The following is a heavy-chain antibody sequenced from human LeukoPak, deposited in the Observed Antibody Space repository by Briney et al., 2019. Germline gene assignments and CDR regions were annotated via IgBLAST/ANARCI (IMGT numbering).Heavy chain of an antibody. CDR1: GFTFIRYV. D-gene: IGHD6-13*01. V-gene: IGHV3-33*01. CDR2: IWYDGSNK. J-gene: IGHJ1*01. Sequence: PGGSLRHSCAASGFTFIRYVMHWVCQAPGKGLEWVAVIWYDGSNKYYADSVKGRFTISRDNSKNTLYLQMNSLRAEDTAVYYCARDGRKAAPGRYRYFHSWGQGTLVTVSS. CDR3: ARDGRKAAPGRYRYFHS.